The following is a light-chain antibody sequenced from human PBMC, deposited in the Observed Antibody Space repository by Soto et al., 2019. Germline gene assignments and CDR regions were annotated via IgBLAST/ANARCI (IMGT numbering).Light chain of an antibody. CDR1: RGIRSY. V-gene: IGKV1-16*02. Sequence: DIEMTQSPSSLSESVGDRVTITCRASRGIRSYLAWFRQKPGKAPESLIFATSSLQSGVPSKFSGSGSGTEFTITISSLQPEDFATYYCQQYNEYPYTFGQGTKRQI. CDR3: QQYNEYPYT. J-gene: IGKJ2*01. CDR2: ATS.